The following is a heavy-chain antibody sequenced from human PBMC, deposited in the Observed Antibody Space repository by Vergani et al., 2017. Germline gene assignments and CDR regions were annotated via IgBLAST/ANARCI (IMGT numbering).Heavy chain of an antibody. D-gene: IGHD6-19*01. V-gene: IGHV3-30-3*01. CDR3: ASAGELSSGWYGDYFDY. CDR1: GFTFSSYA. CDR2: ISYDGSNK. J-gene: IGHJ4*02. Sequence: VQLVESGGGVVQPGRSLRLSCAASGFTFSSYAMHWVRQAPGKGLEWVAVISYDGSNKYYADSVKGRFTISRDNSENTLYLQMNSLRAEDPAVYYCASAGELSSGWYGDYFDYWGQGTMVTVSS.